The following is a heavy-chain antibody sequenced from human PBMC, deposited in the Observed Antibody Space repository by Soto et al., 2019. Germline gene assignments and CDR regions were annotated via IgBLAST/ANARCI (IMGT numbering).Heavy chain of an antibody. CDR3: ARAPLAVAYDY. CDR1: GYTFTGYY. D-gene: IGHD6-19*01. J-gene: IGHJ4*02. CDR2: IYPNSGGT. Sequence: ASVQVSCKASGYTFTGYYLNLLLQAPGQGLEWMGWIYPNSGGTSYAQKFQGRVTMTRDSSISTAYLDLSSLTSDDTAVYYCARAPLAVAYDYWGQGTLVTVSS. V-gene: IGHV1-2*02.